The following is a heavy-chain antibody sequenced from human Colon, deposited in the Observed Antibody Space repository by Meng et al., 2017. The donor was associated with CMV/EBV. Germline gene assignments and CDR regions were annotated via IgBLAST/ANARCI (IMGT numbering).Heavy chain of an antibody. CDR3: VRGGGWSS. J-gene: IGHJ5*02. V-gene: IGHV3-7*01. CDR2: IKEDGSEK. Sequence: GGSLSLSCAASGCTFNLYKMNWVRQAPGKGLEWVANIKEDGSEKYYVDSVKGRFTISRDNPKNSLYLQMNSLRAEDTAVYYCVRGGGWSSWGQGTLVTVSS. CDR1: GCTFNLYK. D-gene: IGHD6-19*01.